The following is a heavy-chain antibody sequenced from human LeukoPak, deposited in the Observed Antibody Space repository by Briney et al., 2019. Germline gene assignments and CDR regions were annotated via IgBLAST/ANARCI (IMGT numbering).Heavy chain of an antibody. Sequence: ASVKLSCKASGYTFTDYYMHWVRQAPGQGLEWMGWINPKSGGTKYAQKFQGRATLTRDTSITTTYMELSRLRSDETAVYYCAGGGIWSGYLYYFDYWGRGTLVTVSS. D-gene: IGHD3-3*01. V-gene: IGHV1-2*02. CDR1: GYTFTDYY. CDR3: AGGGIWSGYLYYFDY. CDR2: INPKSGGT. J-gene: IGHJ4*02.